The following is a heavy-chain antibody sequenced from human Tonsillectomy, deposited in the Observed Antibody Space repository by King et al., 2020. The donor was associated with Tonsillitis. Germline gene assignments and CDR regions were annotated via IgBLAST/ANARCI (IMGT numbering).Heavy chain of an antibody. CDR2: ISSSGSTI. CDR1: GFAFSSYE. D-gene: IGHD6-6*01. Sequence: VQLVESGGGLVQPGGSLRLSCAASGFAFSSYEMNWVRQAPGKGVEWVSYISSSGSTILYADSVKGRLTISRDNAKNSLYQQMNSLRAEDTAVYYCAREYSSSSGRAFDIWGQGTMVTVSS. CDR3: AREYSSSSGRAFDI. J-gene: IGHJ3*02. V-gene: IGHV3-48*03.